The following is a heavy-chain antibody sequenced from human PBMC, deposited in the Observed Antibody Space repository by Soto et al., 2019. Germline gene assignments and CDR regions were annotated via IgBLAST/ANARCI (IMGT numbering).Heavy chain of an antibody. CDR3: GSSGSYYNGLLLDY. Sequence: SETLSLTCTVSGGSISSSSYYWGWIRQPPGKGLEWIGSIYYSGSTYYNPSPKSRVTISVDTSKNQFSLKLSSVTAADTAVYYCGSSGSYYNGLLLDYWGQGTLVTVSS. CDR2: IYYSGST. D-gene: IGHD3-10*01. V-gene: IGHV4-39*01. CDR1: GGSISSSSYY. J-gene: IGHJ4*02.